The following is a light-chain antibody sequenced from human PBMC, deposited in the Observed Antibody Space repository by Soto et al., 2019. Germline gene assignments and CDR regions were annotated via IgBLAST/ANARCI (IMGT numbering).Light chain of an antibody. CDR2: DAS. CDR1: QSISSW. Sequence: DIQMTQSPSTLSASVGDRVTITCRASQSISSWLAWYQQKPGKAPKLLINDASSLESGVPSRFSGSGSWTEFTLTISSLQPDDFATYYCQQYNSPWTFGQGTKVEIK. CDR3: QQYNSPWT. J-gene: IGKJ1*01. V-gene: IGKV1-5*01.